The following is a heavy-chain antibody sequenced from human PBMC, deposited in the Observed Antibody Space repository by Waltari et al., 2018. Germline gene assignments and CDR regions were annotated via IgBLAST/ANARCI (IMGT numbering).Heavy chain of an antibody. V-gene: IGHV4-59*11. CDR2: IYYSGST. J-gene: IGHJ4*02. CDR3: ALLYSSRGY. CDR1: GGSISSHY. Sequence: QVQLQESGPGLVKPSETLSLTCTVSGGSISSHYWSWIRQPPGKGLEWIGYIYYSGSTNYNPSLKSRVTISVDTSKNQFSLKLSSVTAADTAVYYCALLYSSRGYWGQGTLVIVSS. D-gene: IGHD6-13*01.